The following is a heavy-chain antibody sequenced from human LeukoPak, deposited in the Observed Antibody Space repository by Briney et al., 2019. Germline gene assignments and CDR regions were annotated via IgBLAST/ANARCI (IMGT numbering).Heavy chain of an antibody. J-gene: IGHJ6*03. Sequence: SETLSLTCTVSGGSISSSDYYWGWIRQPPGQGLEWIGSIDYSGSTYSNPSLKSRVTVSVDTSKNQFSLKLSSVTAADTAVYYCARGPNNWNYYYYYYMDVWGKGTTVTVSS. V-gene: IGHV4-39*07. D-gene: IGHD1-1*01. CDR2: IDYSGST. CDR3: ARGPNNWNYYYYYYMDV. CDR1: GGSISSSDYY.